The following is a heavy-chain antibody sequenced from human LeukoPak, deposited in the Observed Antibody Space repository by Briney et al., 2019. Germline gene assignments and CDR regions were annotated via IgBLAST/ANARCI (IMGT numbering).Heavy chain of an antibody. J-gene: IGHJ6*03. V-gene: IGHV3-53*01. CDR2: IYSGGST. Sequence: PGGSLRLSCAASGFTVSSNYMSWVRQAPGKGLEWVSVIYSGGSTYYADSVKGRFTISRDNAKNSLYLQMNSLRAEDTAVYHCARDRLLGDRDYYYYYYMDVWGKGTTVTVSS. CDR1: GFTVSSNY. D-gene: IGHD3-16*01. CDR3: ARDRLLGDRDYYYYYYMDV.